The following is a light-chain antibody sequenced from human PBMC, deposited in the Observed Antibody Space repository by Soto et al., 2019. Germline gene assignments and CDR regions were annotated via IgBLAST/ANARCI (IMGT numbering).Light chain of an antibody. CDR1: QSISSW. V-gene: IGKV1-5*03. CDR2: RAS. CDR3: QHYSSYPLS. Sequence: DIQMTQSPSTLSASVGDRVTITCRASQSISSWLAWYQRKPGKAPKFLISRASNLEAGVPSRFSGSGSGTEFTLTISSLQPDDFATYYCQHYSSYPLSFGGGTKVEVK. J-gene: IGKJ4*01.